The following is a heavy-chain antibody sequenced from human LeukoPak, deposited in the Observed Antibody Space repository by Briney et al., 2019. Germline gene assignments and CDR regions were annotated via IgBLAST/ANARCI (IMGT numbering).Heavy chain of an antibody. D-gene: IGHD2-2*01. V-gene: IGHV1-2*02. CDR2: INPNSGGT. CDR1: GYTFTGYY. CDR3: ARGGSRYHLLGNWFDP. J-gene: IGHJ5*02. Sequence: ASVKVSCKASGYTFTGYYMHWVRQAPGQGLEWMGWINPNSGGTNYAQKFQGRVTMTRDTSISTAYMELSRLRSDDTAVYYCARGGSRYHLLGNWFDPWGQGTLVTVSS.